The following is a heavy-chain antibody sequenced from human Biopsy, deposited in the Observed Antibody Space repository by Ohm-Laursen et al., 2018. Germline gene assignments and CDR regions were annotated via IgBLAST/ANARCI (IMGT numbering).Heavy chain of an antibody. CDR3: VRGVDYYDPYHYYALDV. CDR1: GESFNGYY. D-gene: IGHD3-22*01. J-gene: IGHJ6*02. V-gene: IGHV4-34*01. Sequence: SETLSLTCAVYGESFNGYYWSWIRQTPGKGLEWIGKINHSGGTNYNPSLKSRVTISVDTSKNQFSLKVRSVTAADTAVYYCVRGVDYYDPYHYYALDVWGQGTTVTVSS. CDR2: INHSGGT.